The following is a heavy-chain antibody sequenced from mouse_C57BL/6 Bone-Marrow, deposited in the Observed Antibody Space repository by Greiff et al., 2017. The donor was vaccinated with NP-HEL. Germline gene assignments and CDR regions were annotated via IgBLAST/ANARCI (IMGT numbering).Heavy chain of an antibody. D-gene: IGHD2-2*01. CDR2: INPSNGGT. Sequence: LLQPGTALVMPGTSVKLSCKSSGYTFTSYWMHWVKQRPGQGLEWIGNINPSNGGTNYNEKFKSKATLPVDTSSSTAYMQRNSLTTDESAVDYCAREGRRLGRGYWYWDGGDTGTTGTVTS. V-gene: IGHV1-53*01. CDR3: AREGRRLGRGYWYWDG. CDR1: GYTFTSYW. J-gene: IGHJ1*03.